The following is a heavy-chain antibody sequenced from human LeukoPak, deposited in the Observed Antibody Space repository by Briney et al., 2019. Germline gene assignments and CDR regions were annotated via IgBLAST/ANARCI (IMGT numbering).Heavy chain of an antibody. CDR3: ARDSDVYNSGGDRFDY. V-gene: IGHV6-1*01. CDR2: TYYRSKWYN. Sequence: SQTLSLTCAISGDSVSSNSAAWNWIRQSPLRGLEWLGRTYYRSKWYNDYAISVKSRIIINPDTSKNQFSLQLNSVTPEDTAVYYCARDSDVYNSGGDRFDYWGQGTLVTVSS. CDR1: GDSVSSNSAA. D-gene: IGHD5-24*01. J-gene: IGHJ4*02.